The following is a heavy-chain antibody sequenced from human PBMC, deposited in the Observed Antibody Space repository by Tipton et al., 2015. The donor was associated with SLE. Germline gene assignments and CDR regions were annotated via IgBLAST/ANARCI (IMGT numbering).Heavy chain of an antibody. CDR1: GGSISSGGYY. CDR2: IYYSGST. CDR3: ARALQNYFDY. Sequence: TLSLTCTVSGGSISSGGYYWSWIRQPPGKGLEWIGYIYYSGSTNYNPSLKSRVTISVDTSKNQFSLKLSSVTAADTAVYYCARALQNYFDYWGQGTLVTVSS. J-gene: IGHJ4*02. V-gene: IGHV4-61*08.